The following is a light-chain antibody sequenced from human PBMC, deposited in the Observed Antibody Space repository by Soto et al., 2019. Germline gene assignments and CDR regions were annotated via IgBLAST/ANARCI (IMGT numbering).Light chain of an antibody. V-gene: IGLV2-23*02. J-gene: IGLJ1*01. CDR1: SSDVGCYNL. CDR2: EVT. CDR3: CSFAGSGILGV. Sequence: QSVLTQPASVSGSPGQSITISCTGTSSDVGCYNLVSWYQQHPGKAPKLMISEVTQRPSGVSYRFSGSKSGNTASLTISGLQAEDEADYYCCSFAGSGILGVFGTGTKVTVL.